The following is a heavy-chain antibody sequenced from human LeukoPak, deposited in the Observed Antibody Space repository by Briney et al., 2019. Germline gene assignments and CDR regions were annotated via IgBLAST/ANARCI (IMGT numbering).Heavy chain of an antibody. Sequence: PSETLSLTCTVSGGSISSSSYYWGWIRQPPGKGLEWIGSIYYSGSTYYNPSLKSRVTISVDTSKNQFSLKLSSVTAADTAVYYCARAVSGSYYVAGFDIWGQGTMVTVSS. J-gene: IGHJ3*02. CDR3: ARAVSGSYYVAGFDI. CDR1: GGSISSSSYY. D-gene: IGHD1-26*01. CDR2: IYYSGST. V-gene: IGHV4-39*07.